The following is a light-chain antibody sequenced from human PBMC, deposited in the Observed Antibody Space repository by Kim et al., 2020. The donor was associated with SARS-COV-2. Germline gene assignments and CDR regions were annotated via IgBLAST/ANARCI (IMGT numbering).Light chain of an antibody. CDR3: HVWDSSSDHWV. J-gene: IGLJ3*02. V-gene: IGLV3-21*04. CDR1: NIGSKS. CDR2: YDS. Sequence: APGKTARITCGGNNIGSKSVNWYQQKPGQAPVLVIYYDSDRPSGIPERFSGSNSGNTATLTISRVEAGDEADYYCHVWDSSSDHWVFGGGTQLTVL.